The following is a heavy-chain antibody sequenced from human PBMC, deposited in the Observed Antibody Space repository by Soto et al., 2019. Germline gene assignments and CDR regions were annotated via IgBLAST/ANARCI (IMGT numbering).Heavy chain of an antibody. J-gene: IGHJ4*02. V-gene: IGHV3-23*01. D-gene: IGHD2-2*03. Sequence: EVQLLESGGGLVQPGGSLRLSCAASGFTFSSYAMSWVRQAPGKGLEWVSAISGSGGSTYYADSVKCRFTISRDNSKNTLYLQMNSLRAEDTAVYYCAKDGYCSSTSCYAGLNYWGQGTLVTVSS. CDR2: ISGSGGST. CDR1: GFTFSSYA. CDR3: AKDGYCSSTSCYAGLNY.